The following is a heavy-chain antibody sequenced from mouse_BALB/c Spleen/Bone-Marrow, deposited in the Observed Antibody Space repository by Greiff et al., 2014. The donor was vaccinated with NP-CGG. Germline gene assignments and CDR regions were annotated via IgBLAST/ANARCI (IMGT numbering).Heavy chain of an antibody. V-gene: IGHV14-3*02. CDR1: GFNIKDTY. Sequence: DVKLQESGAELVKPGASVKLSCTASGFNIKDTYMHWVKQRPEQGLEWIGRIDPANGNTKYDPKFQGKATITADTSSNTAYLQLRHLTSEGTSVFFCSSYFYGRSSFSYWGQGTLVTVSA. D-gene: IGHD1-1*01. CDR2: IDPANGNT. J-gene: IGHJ3*01. CDR3: SSYFYGRSSFSY.